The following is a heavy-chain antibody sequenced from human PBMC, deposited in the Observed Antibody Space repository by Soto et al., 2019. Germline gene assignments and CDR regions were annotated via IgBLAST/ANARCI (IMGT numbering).Heavy chain of an antibody. Sequence: PGGSLRLSCAASGFTFSSYGMHWVRRAPGKGLEWVAVIWYDGSNKYYADSVKGRFTISRDNSKNTLYLQMNSLRAEDTAVYYCARGGLRFLDSLHYYYYYGMDVWGQGTTVTVSS. CDR2: IWYDGSNK. D-gene: IGHD3-3*01. J-gene: IGHJ6*02. CDR1: GFTFSSYG. V-gene: IGHV3-33*01. CDR3: ARGGLRFLDSLHYYYYYGMDV.